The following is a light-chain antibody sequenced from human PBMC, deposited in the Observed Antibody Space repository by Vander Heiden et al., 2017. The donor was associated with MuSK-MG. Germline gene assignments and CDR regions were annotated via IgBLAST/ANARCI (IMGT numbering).Light chain of an antibody. Sequence: EIVLTQSPATLSLSPGEWATLSCRASRSVNTYLAWYQQRPGQAPRLLIYDASNRAAGIPARFTGSGYGTDFTLTISNIEPEDFAVYYCQHPADWPPHTFGPGTLIEIK. J-gene: IGKJ5*01. CDR1: RSVNTY. CDR2: DAS. CDR3: QHPADWPPHT. V-gene: IGKV3-11*01.